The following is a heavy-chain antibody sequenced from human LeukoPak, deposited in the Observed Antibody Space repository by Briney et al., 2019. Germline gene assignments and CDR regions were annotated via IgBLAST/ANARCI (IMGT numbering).Heavy chain of an antibody. CDR2: IIPILGIA. Sequence: GASVKVSCKASGGTFSSYTISWVRQAPGQGLEWMGGIIPILGIANYAQKFQSRVTITADKSTSTAYMELSSLRSEDTAVYYCASEYEFYGMDVWGQGTTVTVSS. J-gene: IGHJ6*02. CDR1: GGTFSSYT. D-gene: IGHD3-3*01. CDR3: ASEYEFYGMDV. V-gene: IGHV1-69*10.